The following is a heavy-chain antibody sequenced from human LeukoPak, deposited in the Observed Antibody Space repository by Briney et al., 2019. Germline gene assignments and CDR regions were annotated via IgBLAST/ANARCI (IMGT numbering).Heavy chain of an antibody. CDR2: MNPNSGNT. V-gene: IGHV1-8*01. CDR3: ARAGMARINWFDP. CDR1: GYTFTSYD. D-gene: IGHD1-14*01. Sequence: ASVKVSCKASGYTFTSYDINWVRQATGQGLEWMGWMNPNSGNTGYAQKFQGRVTITADESTSTAYMELSSLRSEDTAVYYCARAGMARINWFDPWGQGTLVTVSS. J-gene: IGHJ5*02.